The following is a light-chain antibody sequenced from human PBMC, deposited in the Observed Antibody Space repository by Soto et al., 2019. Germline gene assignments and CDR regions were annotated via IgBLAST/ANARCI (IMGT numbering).Light chain of an antibody. J-gene: IGKJ4*02. Sequence: DIQMTQSPSTLSASVGDRVTITCRASQGILSWLAWYQQKPGKAPKLLIYDASNLETGDPSRFSGSGCGKEFSLGIRCLEPEDLAAYYCEPYGDRPLAFGGGTKVDIK. CDR3: EPYGDRPLA. CDR2: DAS. V-gene: IGKV1-33*01. CDR1: QGILSW.